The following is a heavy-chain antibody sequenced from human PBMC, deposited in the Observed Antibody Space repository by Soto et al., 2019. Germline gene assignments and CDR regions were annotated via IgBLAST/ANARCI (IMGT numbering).Heavy chain of an antibody. V-gene: IGHV3-21*01. Sequence: EVQLVESGGGLVKPGGSLRLSCAASGFTFSTYTMNWVRQAPGKGLEWVSSISSSSNYIYYVDSVKGRFTISRDNAKKSLYLQMDSLRAEDTAVYHCARDQGRYFYYGMDVWGQGTTVTVSS. CDR2: ISSSSNYI. J-gene: IGHJ6*02. CDR3: ARDQGRYFYYGMDV. CDR1: GFTFSTYT.